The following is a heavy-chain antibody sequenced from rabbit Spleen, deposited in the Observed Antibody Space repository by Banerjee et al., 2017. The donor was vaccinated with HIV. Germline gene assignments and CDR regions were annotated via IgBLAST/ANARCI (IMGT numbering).Heavy chain of an antibody. J-gene: IGHJ4*01. CDR1: GFSFISGYY. Sequence: QSLEESGGDLVKPGTSLTLTCTASGFSFISGYYMWWVRQAPGKGLEWIAYVDAGSSGSTYYANWAKGRFTISKSSSTTVTLQMTSLTAADTATYFCARGSATMTMVITGYYFNLWGPGTLVTVS. D-gene: IGHD2-1*01. CDR2: VDAGSSGST. V-gene: IGHV1S40*01. CDR3: ARGSATMTMVITGYYFNL.